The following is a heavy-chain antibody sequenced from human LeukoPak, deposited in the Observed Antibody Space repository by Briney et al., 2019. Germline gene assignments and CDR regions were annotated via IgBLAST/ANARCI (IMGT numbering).Heavy chain of an antibody. Sequence: KPGGSLRLSCSPSGFTLSNYSMSWVRQAPGKGLEWVSSITSSSSYIYHADSVKGRFTISRDNAKNSLYLQMNSLRAEDTGVYYCARDLQYFMAMDVWGQGTTVTVSS. D-gene: IGHD2/OR15-2a*01. CDR3: ARDLQYFMAMDV. CDR2: ITSSSSYI. CDR1: GFTLSNYS. V-gene: IGHV3-21*01. J-gene: IGHJ6*02.